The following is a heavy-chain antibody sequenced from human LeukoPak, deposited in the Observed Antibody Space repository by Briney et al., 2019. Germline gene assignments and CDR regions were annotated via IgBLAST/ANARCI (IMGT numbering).Heavy chain of an antibody. D-gene: IGHD3-3*01. CDR2: IHHSGRT. V-gene: IGHV4-39*07. CDR3: ARDHLANLASRLFDP. Sequence: SETLSLTCTVSGGSISSITYYWGWIRQPPGKGLEWIGSIHHSGRTYYNPSLKSRVTISVDTSKNQFSLKLSSVTAADTAVYYCARDHLANLASRLFDPWGQGTLVTVSS. CDR1: GGSISSITYY. J-gene: IGHJ5*02.